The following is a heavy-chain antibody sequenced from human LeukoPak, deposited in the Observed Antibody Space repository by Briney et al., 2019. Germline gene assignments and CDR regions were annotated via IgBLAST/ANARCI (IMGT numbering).Heavy chain of an antibody. V-gene: IGHV3-33*08. D-gene: IGHD2-2*01. CDR3: ARETGRVPAAIGY. Sequence: GGSLRLSCAASGFTFNTYAMNWVRQAPGKGLEWVAVIWYDGSNKYYADSVKGRFTISRDNSKNTLYLQMNSLRAEDTAVYYCARETGRVPAAIGYWGQGTLVTVSS. CDR2: IWYDGSNK. J-gene: IGHJ4*02. CDR1: GFTFNTYA.